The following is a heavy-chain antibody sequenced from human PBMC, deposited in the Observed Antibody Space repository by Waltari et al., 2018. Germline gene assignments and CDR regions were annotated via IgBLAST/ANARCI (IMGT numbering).Heavy chain of an antibody. CDR3: ATPKSRYCSSTSCYAPHFDY. Sequence: EVQLLESGGGLVQPGGSLSLSCAASGFTFSSYALSWVRPAPGKGLGWVSAISGSGGSTYYADSVKGRFTISRDNSKNTLYLQMNSLRAEDTAVYYCATPKSRYCSSTSCYAPHFDYWGQGTLVTVSS. J-gene: IGHJ4*02. CDR2: ISGSGGST. CDR1: GFTFSSYA. D-gene: IGHD2-2*01. V-gene: IGHV3-23*01.